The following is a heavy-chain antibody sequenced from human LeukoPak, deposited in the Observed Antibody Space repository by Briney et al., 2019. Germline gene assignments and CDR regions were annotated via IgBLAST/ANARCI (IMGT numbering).Heavy chain of an antibody. CDR3: AKVYDYSSGSYYSAIDY. CDR1: GITFFSYA. J-gene: IGHJ4*02. D-gene: IGHD3-10*01. CDR2: ISGSDGTT. V-gene: IGHV3-23*01. Sequence: GGSLSLSCEASGITFFSYAMNWVRQAPGKGLEWVSGISGSDGTTYYADSVKGRFTISRDNSKNTLYLQMNSLRAEDTAIYYCAKVYDYSSGSYYSAIDYWGQGTLVTVSS.